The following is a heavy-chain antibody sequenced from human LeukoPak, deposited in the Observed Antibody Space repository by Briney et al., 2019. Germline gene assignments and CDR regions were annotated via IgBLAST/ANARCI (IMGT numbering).Heavy chain of an antibody. CDR1: GFTFSNYW. Sequence: GGSLRLSCTASGFTFSNYWMTWIRQAPGKGLEWVANIKQDGIEKYYVDSVEGRFTVSRDNSKNSLFLQIESLRAADTAVYYCATCSNGYYRDHFQTWGQGSLVTVSS. J-gene: IGHJ1*01. CDR3: ATCSNGYYRDHFQT. CDR2: IKQDGIEK. V-gene: IGHV3-7*01. D-gene: IGHD3-22*01.